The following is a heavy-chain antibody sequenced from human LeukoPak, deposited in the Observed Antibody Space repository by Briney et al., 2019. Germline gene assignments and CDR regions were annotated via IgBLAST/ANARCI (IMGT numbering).Heavy chain of an antibody. CDR3: AKHSSGWYSFDF. J-gene: IGHJ4*02. D-gene: IGHD6-13*01. V-gene: IGHV3-23*01. CDR2: INSGGNT. CDR1: GFAFSTDA. Sequence: GGSLRLSCAASGFAFSTDAMSWFRQAPGKGLEWVSIINSGGNTYYADSVKGRFTISRDNSKNTLWLQMNSLRAEDTAVYYCAKHSSGWYSFDFWGQGILVTVSS.